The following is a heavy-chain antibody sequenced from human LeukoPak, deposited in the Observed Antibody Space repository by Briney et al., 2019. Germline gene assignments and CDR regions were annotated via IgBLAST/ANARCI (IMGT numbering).Heavy chain of an antibody. J-gene: IGHJ6*03. CDR2: IYTSGNT. D-gene: IGHD6-13*01. V-gene: IGHV4-4*07. Sequence: PSETLSLTCTVSGGSISSYYWSWIRQPAGKGLEWIGRIYTSGNTNYNPSLKSRVTISVDTSKNQFSLKLSSVTAADTAVYYCARVQEESSWLPYYYYYMDVWGKGTTVTISS. CDR3: ARVQEESSWLPYYYYYMDV. CDR1: GGSISSYY.